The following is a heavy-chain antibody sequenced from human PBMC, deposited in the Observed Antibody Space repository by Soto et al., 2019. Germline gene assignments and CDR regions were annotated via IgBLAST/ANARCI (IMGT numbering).Heavy chain of an antibody. CDR3: ARDPLYDILTGYSDY. J-gene: IGHJ4*02. CDR2: ISAYNGNT. V-gene: IGHV1-18*01. D-gene: IGHD3-9*01. CDR1: GYTFSSHA. Sequence: ASVKVSCKASGYTFSSHATHWVRQAPGQRLEWMGWISAYNGNTNYAQKLQGRVTMTTDTSTSTAYMELRSLRSDDTAVYYCARDPLYDILTGYSDYWGQGTLVTVSS.